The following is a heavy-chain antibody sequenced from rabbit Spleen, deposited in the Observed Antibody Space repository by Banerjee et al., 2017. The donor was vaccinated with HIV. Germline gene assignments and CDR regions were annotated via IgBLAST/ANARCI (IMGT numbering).Heavy chain of an antibody. D-gene: IGHD1-1*01. J-gene: IGHJ4*01. V-gene: IGHV1S40*01. CDR3: VRGASGSGYYSL. CDR2: IDPIFTGT. CDR1: GVSFSGDSY. Sequence: QSLEESGGGLVKPGASLTLTCIASGVSFSGDSYMCWVRQAPGRGLEWIGFIDPIFTGTYYANWVNGRFTISSHNAQNTLYLQLHTLTAADTATYFCVRGASGSGYYSLWGPGTLVTVS.